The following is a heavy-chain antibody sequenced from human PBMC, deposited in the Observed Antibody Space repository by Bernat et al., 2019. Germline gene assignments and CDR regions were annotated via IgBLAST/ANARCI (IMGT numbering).Heavy chain of an antibody. J-gene: IGHJ3*02. CDR3: ARGGSSGYQLNAFDI. CDR1: RFAFSGFE. V-gene: IGHV3-48*03. CDR2: ISISGTTI. D-gene: IGHD6-19*01. Sequence: EVELVESGGGLVQPGGSLRLSCAASRFAFSGFEMNWVRQAPGKGLEWVSYISISGTTIYYADSVKGRFTISRDNAKNSLYLQMNSLRAEDTAVYYCARGGSSGYQLNAFDIWGQGTMVTVS.